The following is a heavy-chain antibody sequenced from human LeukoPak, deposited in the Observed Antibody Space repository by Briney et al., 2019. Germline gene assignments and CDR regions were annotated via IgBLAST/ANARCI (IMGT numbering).Heavy chain of an antibody. CDR2: INHSGST. V-gene: IGHV4-34*01. Sequence: TTSETLSLTCAVYGGSFSGYYWSWIRQPPGKGLEWIGEINHSGSTNYNPSLKSRVTISVDTSKNQFSLKLSSVTAADTAVYYCARVKGLAMVRGRAEAGWFDPWGQGTLDTVSS. J-gene: IGHJ5*02. CDR3: ARVKGLAMVRGRAEAGWFDP. D-gene: IGHD3-10*01. CDR1: GGSFSGYY.